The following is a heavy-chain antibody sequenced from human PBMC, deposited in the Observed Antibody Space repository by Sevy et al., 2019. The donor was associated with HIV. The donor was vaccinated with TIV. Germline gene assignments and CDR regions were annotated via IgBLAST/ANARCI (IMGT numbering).Heavy chain of an antibody. Sequence: GSLRLFCAASGFTFSIYAMSWVRQAPGKGLEWVSGISGSYNSTYYADSVKGRFTISRDNSKNTLYLQMNSLRAEDTAVYYCAKDLYYDTSLFDYWGQGTLVTVSS. D-gene: IGHD3-22*01. CDR2: ISGSYNST. J-gene: IGHJ4*02. CDR1: GFTFSIYA. V-gene: IGHV3-23*01. CDR3: AKDLYYDTSLFDY.